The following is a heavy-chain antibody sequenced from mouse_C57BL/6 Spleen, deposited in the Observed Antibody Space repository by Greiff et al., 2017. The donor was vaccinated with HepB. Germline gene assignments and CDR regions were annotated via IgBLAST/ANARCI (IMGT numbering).Heavy chain of an antibody. Sequence: QVQLQQPGAELVMPGASVKLSCKASGYTFTSYWMHWVKQRPGQGLEWIGEIDPSDSYTNYNQKFKGKSTLTVDKSSSTAYMQLSSLTSEDSAVYYCARGDYYGPYAMDYWGQGTSVTVSS. CDR1: GYTFTSYW. J-gene: IGHJ4*01. V-gene: IGHV1-69*01. CDR3: ARGDYYGPYAMDY. CDR2: IDPSDSYT. D-gene: IGHD1-1*01.